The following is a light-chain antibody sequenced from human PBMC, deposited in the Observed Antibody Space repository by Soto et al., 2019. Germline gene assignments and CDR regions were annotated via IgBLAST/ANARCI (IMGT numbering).Light chain of an antibody. V-gene: IGLV2-8*01. CDR3: LSYADTAYV. J-gene: IGLJ1*01. CDR1: SSDVGGYNY. CDR2: EVS. Sequence: QSALTQPPSASGSPGQSVTISCAGTSSDVGGYNYVSWYQQYPGKVPKLMMYEVSERPSGVPDRFSGSKSGTTAFLTVSGLPAEDEADYYCLSYADTAYVFGTGTKLTVL.